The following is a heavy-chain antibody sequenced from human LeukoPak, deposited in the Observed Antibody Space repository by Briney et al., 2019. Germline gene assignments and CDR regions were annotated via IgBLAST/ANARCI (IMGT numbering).Heavy chain of an antibody. CDR1: GYTFTSYY. D-gene: IGHD2-2*01. Sequence: ASVKVSCKASGYTFTSYYMHWVRQAPGQGLEWMGIINPSGGSTSYAQKFQGRVTMTRDTSTSTVYMELSSLRSEDTAVYYCARGYCSSTSCYVVPLDVWGQGTTVTVSS. J-gene: IGHJ6*02. CDR3: ARGYCSSTSCYVVPLDV. V-gene: IGHV1-46*01. CDR2: INPSGGST.